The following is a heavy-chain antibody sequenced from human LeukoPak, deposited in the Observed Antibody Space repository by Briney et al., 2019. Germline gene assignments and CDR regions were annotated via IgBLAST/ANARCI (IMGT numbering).Heavy chain of an antibody. CDR1: GYIFTGYY. J-gene: IGHJ6*03. Sequence: ASVKVSCKASGYIFTGYYLHWVRQAPGQGLEWMGWINAGSGGTKYAQMFQGRVTMTRDTSISTAYMELSRLRSDDTAVYYCARDGSIAARLTYYYYMDVWGKGTTVTVSS. V-gene: IGHV1-2*02. CDR3: ARDGSIAARLTYYYYMDV. D-gene: IGHD6-6*01. CDR2: INAGSGGT.